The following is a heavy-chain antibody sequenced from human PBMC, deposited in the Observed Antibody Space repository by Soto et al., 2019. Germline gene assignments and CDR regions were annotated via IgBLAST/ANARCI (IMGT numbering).Heavy chain of an antibody. J-gene: IGHJ6*02. CDR2: ISSRGDT. CDR1: GFSFSTYS. Sequence: GGFLRLSCAASGFSFSTYSMNRVRQAPGKGLEWVSSISSRGDTYYADSVKGRFTISRDNAKNSVSLQMDSLRAEDAAVYYCAREETAWPLAYGLDVWGQGTTVTVSS. V-gene: IGHV3-21*01. CDR3: AREETAWPLAYGLDV. D-gene: IGHD2-21*02.